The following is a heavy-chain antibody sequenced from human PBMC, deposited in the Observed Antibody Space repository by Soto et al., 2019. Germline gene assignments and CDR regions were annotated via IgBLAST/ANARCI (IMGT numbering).Heavy chain of an antibody. CDR3: VTDLSHGYTMNV. D-gene: IGHD1-26*01. J-gene: IGHJ3*01. CDR1: GAVFTGGENS. CDR2: IYDSGVT. V-gene: IGHV4-30-4*03. Sequence: PSETLSLTCSVSGAVFTGGENSWSWVCQPPGKGLEWLGYIYDSGVTTYTPALKSRVTLSLDRLNNQDTLKFRSVTATDSGYYFGVTDLSHGYTMNVWGQGTLVTVSS.